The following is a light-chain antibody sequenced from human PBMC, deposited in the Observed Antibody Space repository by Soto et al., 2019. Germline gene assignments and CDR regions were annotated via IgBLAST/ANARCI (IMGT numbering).Light chain of an antibody. CDR2: EVT. V-gene: IGLV2-8*01. CDR1: SSDVGGYNY. J-gene: IGLJ1*01. CDR3: SSFTGASPI. Sequence: QSALTQPPSASGSPGQSVTISCTGTSSDVGGYNYVSWYQQHPGKAPKLVIYEVTKRPSGVPDRFSGSKSGNTASLTVSGLQAEDEADYYCSSFTGASPIFGTGTKLTVL.